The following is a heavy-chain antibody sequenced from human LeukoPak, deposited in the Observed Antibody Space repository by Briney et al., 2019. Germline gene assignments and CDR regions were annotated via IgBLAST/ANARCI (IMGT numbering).Heavy chain of an antibody. Sequence: GGSLRLSCAASGFTFSSYSMNWVRQAPGKGLEWVSYISSSSSTIYYADSVKGRFTISRDNAKNSLYLQMNSLRAEDTAVYYCARGHSSGYYYFWGQGTLVTVSS. CDR2: ISSSSSTI. CDR3: ARGHSSGYYYF. CDR1: GFTFSSYS. V-gene: IGHV3-48*04. J-gene: IGHJ4*02. D-gene: IGHD3-22*01.